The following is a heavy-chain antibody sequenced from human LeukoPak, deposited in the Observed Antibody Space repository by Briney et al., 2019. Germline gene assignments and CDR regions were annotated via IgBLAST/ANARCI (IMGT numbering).Heavy chain of an antibody. CDR2: IYYSGST. CDR3: ARAQLPHPHYYYGMDV. D-gene: IGHD2-2*01. Sequence: PSETLSLTCTVSGGSISSGGYYWSWIRQHPGKGLEWIGYIYYSGSTYYNPSLKSRVTISVDTSKNQFSLKLSSVTAADTAVYYCARAQLPHPHYYYGMDVWGKGTTVTVSS. J-gene: IGHJ6*04. V-gene: IGHV4-31*03. CDR1: GGSISSGGYY.